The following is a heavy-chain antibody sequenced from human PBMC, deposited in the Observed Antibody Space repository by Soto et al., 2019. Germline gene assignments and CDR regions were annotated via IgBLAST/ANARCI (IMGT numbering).Heavy chain of an antibody. CDR3: VMVDNYVTPSPQDV. D-gene: IGHD3-16*01. V-gene: IGHV1-18*01. CDR1: GYIFVNYG. CDR2: FSPYTGNS. Sequence: QVQLVQSGDEVKKPGASVKVSCKASGYIFVNYGIAWVRQAPGQGLEWMGWFSPYTGNSHSASKVQGRITMTTDTSTSTAYMDLGSLTSDDTAVYYCVMVDNYVTPSPQDVWGQGTTVTVSS. J-gene: IGHJ6*02.